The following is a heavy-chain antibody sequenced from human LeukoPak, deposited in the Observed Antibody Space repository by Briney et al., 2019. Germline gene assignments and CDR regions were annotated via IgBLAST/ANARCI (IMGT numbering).Heavy chain of an antibody. CDR1: GYAFIDVY. CDR2: IYPNSGAT. D-gene: IGHD6-19*01. Sequence: GASVKVSCKASGYAFIDVYIHWVRRAPGQGPEWMGGIYPNSGATTYAQKFQGRVTMTRDTSISTAYMELSSLRSDDTAVYYCARADGGWYSIDYWGQGTLVTVSS. CDR3: ARADGGWYSIDY. J-gene: IGHJ4*02. V-gene: IGHV1-2*02.